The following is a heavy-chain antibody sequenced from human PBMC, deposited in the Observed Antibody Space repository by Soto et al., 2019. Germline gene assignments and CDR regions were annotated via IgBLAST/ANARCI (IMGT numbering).Heavy chain of an antibody. V-gene: IGHV4-39*01. CDR1: GASIDRSKYY. D-gene: IGHD2-2*01. CDR2: TYYNGNA. J-gene: IGHJ6*02. Sequence: TSETLSLTCNVSGASIDRSKYYWDWIRQSPGKGLEWIGTTYYNGNAYYNPSLRSRVTMSVDTSKNQFSLKVTSVTAADTAVYYCARLHGYCISSSCHGHYAMDVWGQGTTVTVSS. CDR3: ARLHGYCISSSCHGHYAMDV.